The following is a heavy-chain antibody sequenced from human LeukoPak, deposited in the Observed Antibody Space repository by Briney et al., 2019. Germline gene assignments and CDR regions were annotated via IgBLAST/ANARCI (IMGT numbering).Heavy chain of an antibody. J-gene: IGHJ3*02. CDR2: IWNDGSNK. CDR3: ARHRAQWLVKDAFDI. V-gene: IGHV3-33*01. D-gene: IGHD6-19*01. CDR1: GFTFSNYG. Sequence: GTSLRLSCTASGFTFSNYGMDWVRQAPGKGLEWVAVIWNDGSNKYYTDSVKGRFTISRDSSRNTLYLQMNSLRAEDTAVYYCARHRAQWLVKDAFDIWGQGTMVTVSS.